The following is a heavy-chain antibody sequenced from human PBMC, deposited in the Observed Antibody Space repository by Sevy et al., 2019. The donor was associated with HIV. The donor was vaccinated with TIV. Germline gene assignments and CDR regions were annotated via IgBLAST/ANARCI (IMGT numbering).Heavy chain of an antibody. J-gene: IGHJ4*02. CDR1: GYSLSKLS. CDR3: VRVSFRNYFDH. Sequence: ASVKVSCKVFGYSLSKLSMHWVRQAPGKGLEWMGSLDPGNGEITYAQTLQGRVTMTEDTSTDTAYMELSSLRSDDTAVYYCVRVSFRNYFDHWGQGTLVTVSS. V-gene: IGHV1-24*01. CDR2: LDPGNGEI. D-gene: IGHD4-4*01.